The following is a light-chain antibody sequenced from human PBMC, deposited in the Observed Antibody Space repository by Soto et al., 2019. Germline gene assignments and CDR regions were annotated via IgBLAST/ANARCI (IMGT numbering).Light chain of an antibody. J-gene: IGKJ1*01. CDR1: QSISSW. Sequence: DIQMTQSPSILSASVGDRVTITCRASQSISSWLAWYQQKPGKAPKLLIYDATTLESGVPSRFSGSGSGTEFTLTISSLQPDDFATFYCQQYNSYSTVGQGTKVEIK. CDR2: DAT. V-gene: IGKV1-5*01. CDR3: QQYNSYST.